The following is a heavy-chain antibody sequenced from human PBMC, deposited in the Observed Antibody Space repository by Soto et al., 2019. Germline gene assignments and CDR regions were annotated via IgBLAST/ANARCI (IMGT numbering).Heavy chain of an antibody. J-gene: IGHJ4*02. V-gene: IGHV3-15*07. CDR2: VKSKANGETT. CDR1: GFPFANAW. D-gene: IGHD2-15*01. CDR3: TTAGTWYSSDASGVFLSDY. Sequence: PVGSLRLSCAASGFPFANAWMNWVRQAPGKGLEWVGRVKSKANGETTDYAAPVKGRFTISRDDSKSTLYLQMNSLQTEDTAVYFCTTAGTWYSSDASGVFLSDYWGQGALVTVSS.